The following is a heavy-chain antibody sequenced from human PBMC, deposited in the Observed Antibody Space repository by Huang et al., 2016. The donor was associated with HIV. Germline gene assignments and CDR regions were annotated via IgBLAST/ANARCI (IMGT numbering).Heavy chain of an antibody. V-gene: IGHV4-34*02. CDR1: GGSFSGHF. Sequence: QVQLQQWGAGLLKPSETLSLTCAVYGGSFSGHFWSWRRQSPGKGLEWIGEINDSGRTKYNPALRSRVSISVVTSKKQFSLKLTSVTAADTAVYYCARDMYYYDSSGYSKFDYWGQGTLVIVSS. J-gene: IGHJ4*02. CDR2: INDSGRT. CDR3: ARDMYYYDSSGYSKFDY. D-gene: IGHD3-22*01.